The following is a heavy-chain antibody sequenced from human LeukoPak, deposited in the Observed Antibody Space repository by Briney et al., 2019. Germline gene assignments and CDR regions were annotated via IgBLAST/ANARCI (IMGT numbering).Heavy chain of an antibody. CDR1: GYSFTSHW. Sequence: GESLKISCKGSGYSFTSHWISWVRQMPGKGLEWMGRIDPSDSYTNYSPSFQGHVTISADKSISTAYLQWSSLKASDTAMYYCARGAYCSGGSCYADTFDYWGQGTLVTVSS. J-gene: IGHJ4*02. CDR3: ARGAYCSGGSCYADTFDY. V-gene: IGHV5-10-1*01. CDR2: IDPSDSYT. D-gene: IGHD2-15*01.